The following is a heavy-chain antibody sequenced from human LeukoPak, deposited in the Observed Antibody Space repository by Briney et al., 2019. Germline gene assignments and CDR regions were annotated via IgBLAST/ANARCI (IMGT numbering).Heavy chain of an antibody. CDR1: GFTFSSYV. CDR2: ISGSGDST. V-gene: IGHV3-23*01. J-gene: IGHJ4*02. CDR3: AKDRLLNCRGDCYIFDY. D-gene: IGHD2-21*02. Sequence: GGSLRLSCAASGFTFSSYVMNWVRQTPGKGLEWVSSISGSGDSTFYADSVKGRFSISRDNSKNTLYLQVNGLRTENTAVYYCAKDRLLNCRGDCYIFDYWGQGTVVTVSS.